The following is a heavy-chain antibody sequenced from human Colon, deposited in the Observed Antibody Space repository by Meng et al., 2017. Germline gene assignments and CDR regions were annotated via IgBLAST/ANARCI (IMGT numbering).Heavy chain of an antibody. CDR1: GASVSVNSY. V-gene: IGHV4-4*02. CDR2: IDHRGSA. Sequence: QLQLQESGPGLVNPSEPLSLACSVSGASVSVNSYWSWVRQPPGRGLEWIGQIDHRGSAYYRPSLNSRVTMSLDKSRNQFSLRLTSVTAADTAVYYCARHGGYYQDFWGQGTLVTVSS. CDR3: ARHGGYYQDF. D-gene: IGHD4-23*01. J-gene: IGHJ4*02.